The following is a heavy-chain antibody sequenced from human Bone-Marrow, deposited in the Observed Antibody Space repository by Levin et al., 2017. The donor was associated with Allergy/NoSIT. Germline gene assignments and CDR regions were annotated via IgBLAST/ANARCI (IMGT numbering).Heavy chain of an antibody. J-gene: IGHJ6*02. CDR1: GASISTNNYY. V-gene: IGHV4-39*01. CDR3: GRHAALHGYGGEKYRGAMDV. Sequence: SETLSLTCTVSGASISTNNYYWGWFRQPPGTGLEWIGSIYYSESTYYTPSLKSRVTISVDTSKNQFSLKVRSVTAAAPAVYYCGRHAALHGYGGEKYRGAMDVWGQGTTVTVSS. D-gene: IGHD4-23*01. CDR2: IYYSEST.